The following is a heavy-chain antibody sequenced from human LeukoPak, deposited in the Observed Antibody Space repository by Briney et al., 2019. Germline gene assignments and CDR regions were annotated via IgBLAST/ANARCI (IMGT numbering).Heavy chain of an antibody. Sequence: GESLKISCKGSGYSFISYWIGWVRQMPGKGLEWMGIIYPGDSDTRYSPSFQGQVTISADKSISTAYLQWSSLKASDTAMYYCARESGLTIFGVVQFRHFDYWGQGTLVTVSS. CDR2: IYPGDSDT. J-gene: IGHJ4*02. D-gene: IGHD3-3*01. V-gene: IGHV5-51*01. CDR3: ARESGLTIFGVVQFRHFDY. CDR1: GYSFISYW.